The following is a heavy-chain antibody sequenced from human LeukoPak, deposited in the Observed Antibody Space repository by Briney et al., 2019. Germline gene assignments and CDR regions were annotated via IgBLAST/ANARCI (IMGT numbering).Heavy chain of an antibody. D-gene: IGHD2-15*01. CDR1: GASISNYY. CDR3: ARYAATGGPNWFDP. J-gene: IGHJ5*02. Sequence: SETLSLTCTVAGASISNYYWSWTRQPPGKGLEWIGYIHNTGRTNYSPCLKSRVNISADTSKNQFSLRLGSVTAADTAIYYCARYAATGGPNWFDPWGPGTLVTVSS. CDR2: IHNTGRT. V-gene: IGHV4-59*01.